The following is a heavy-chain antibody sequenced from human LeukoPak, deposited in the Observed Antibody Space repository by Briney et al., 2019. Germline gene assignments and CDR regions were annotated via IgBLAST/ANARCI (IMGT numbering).Heavy chain of an antibody. CDR1: GGSISSGGYS. V-gene: IGHV4-30-2*01. D-gene: IGHD3-22*01. Sequence: PSQTLSLTCAVSGGSISSGGYSWSWIRQPPGTGLEWIGYIYHSGSTYYNPSLKSRVTISVDTSKNQFSLKLSSVTAADTAVYYCARIDYYDSSGYFGVGAFDIWGQGTMVTVSS. CDR3: ARIDYYDSSGYFGVGAFDI. J-gene: IGHJ3*02. CDR2: IYHSGST.